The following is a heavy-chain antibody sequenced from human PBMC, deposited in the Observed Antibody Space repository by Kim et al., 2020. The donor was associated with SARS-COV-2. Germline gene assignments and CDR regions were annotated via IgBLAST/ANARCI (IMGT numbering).Heavy chain of an antibody. Sequence: SGPTLVNPTQTLTLTCTFSGFSLSTSGVGVGWIRQPPGKALEWIALIYWEDDKRYRPSLRRRLTITKETPKNQVVLIMTNMDPVDTAPYYCARDGAVTDDDYGLDVWGQGSTVTVS. CDR3: ARDGAVTDDDYGLDV. CDR2: IYWEDDK. J-gene: IGHJ6*02. D-gene: IGHD2-21*02. CDR1: GFSLSTSGVG. V-gene: IGHV2-5*02.